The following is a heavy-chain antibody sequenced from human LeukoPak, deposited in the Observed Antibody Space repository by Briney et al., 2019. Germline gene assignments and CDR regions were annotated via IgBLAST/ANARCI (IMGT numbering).Heavy chain of an antibody. J-gene: IGHJ5*02. CDR3: ARVPGPNWFDP. CDR1: GYSISSGYY. V-gene: IGHV4-38-2*02. CDR2: IYQSGST. Sequence: SETLSLTCTVSGYSISSGYYWGWIRQPPGKGLEWIGSIYQSGSTYYNPSLKSRVTISVDTSKNQFSLRLSSVTAADTAVYFCARVPGPNWFDPWGQGTLVTVSS.